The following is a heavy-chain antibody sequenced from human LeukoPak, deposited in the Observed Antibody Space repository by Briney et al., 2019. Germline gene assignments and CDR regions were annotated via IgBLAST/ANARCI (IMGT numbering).Heavy chain of an antibody. V-gene: IGHV4-39*07. J-gene: IGHJ6*03. D-gene: IGHD2-8*02. Sequence: PSETLSLTCNVSGGSISSSSYYWGWIRQPPGKGLEWIGSIYYSGSTYYNPSLKSRVTISVDTSKNQFSLKLSSVTAADTAVYYCARAYWDYYYYMDVWGEGTTVTVSS. CDR1: GGSISSSSYY. CDR2: IYYSGST. CDR3: ARAYWDYYYYMDV.